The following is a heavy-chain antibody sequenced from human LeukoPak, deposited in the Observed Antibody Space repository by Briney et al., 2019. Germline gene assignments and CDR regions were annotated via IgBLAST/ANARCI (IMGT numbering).Heavy chain of an antibody. CDR2: IRYDGSNK. CDR3: VKDYDFWSGYYSPTRGYFDY. Sequence: GGSLRLSCAASGFTFSSYGMHWVRQAPGKGLEWVSFIRYDGSNKYYADSVKGRFTISRDNSKNTLYLQMTSLRAEDTAVYYCVKDYDFWSGYYSPTRGYFDYWGQGTLVTVSS. CDR1: GFTFSSYG. D-gene: IGHD3-3*01. V-gene: IGHV3-30*02. J-gene: IGHJ4*03.